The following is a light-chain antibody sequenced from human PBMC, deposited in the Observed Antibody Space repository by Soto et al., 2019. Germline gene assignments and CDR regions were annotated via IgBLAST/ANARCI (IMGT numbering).Light chain of an antibody. CDR3: QQYGSSPIT. CDR2: GAS. CDR1: QSVSSSN. Sequence: EIVLTQSPGTLSLSPGERATLSCRASQSVSSSNLAWYQQKPAQAPRLLIYGASTRATGIPDRFSGSGSGTDFTLTISRLEPEDFAVYSCQQYGSSPITFGQGTRLEIK. J-gene: IGKJ5*01. V-gene: IGKV3-20*01.